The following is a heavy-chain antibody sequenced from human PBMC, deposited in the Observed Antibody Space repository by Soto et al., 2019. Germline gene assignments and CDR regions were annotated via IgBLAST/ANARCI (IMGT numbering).Heavy chain of an antibody. CDR1: GYTFTRYG. J-gene: IGHJ6*02. Sequence: SVKVSCKASGYTFTRYGISWGRQAPGQGLEWMGWISGYNGDTTYAQKFQGRVTITIDTSTSTAYMELRSLTSDDNAVFYCAKDGQPPYYYYGLDVWGQGTKVTSP. CDR3: AKDGQPPYYYYGLDV. V-gene: IGHV1-18*01. D-gene: IGHD2-15*01. CDR2: ISGYNGDT.